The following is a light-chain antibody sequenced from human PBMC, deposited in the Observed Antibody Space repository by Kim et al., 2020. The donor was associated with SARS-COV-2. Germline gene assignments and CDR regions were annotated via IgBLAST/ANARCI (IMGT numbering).Light chain of an antibody. V-gene: IGKV3-20*01. CDR2: SAS. CDR3: HQYATSPET. CDR1: QSVSSNF. Sequence: NVLTQSPGTLSLSPGERATLSCRASQSVSSNFLAWYQQKAGQAPRLLIYSASSRASGIPDRFSGSGSGTDFTLTISTLEPEDFALYYCHQYATSPETFGQGTKVDIK. J-gene: IGKJ1*01.